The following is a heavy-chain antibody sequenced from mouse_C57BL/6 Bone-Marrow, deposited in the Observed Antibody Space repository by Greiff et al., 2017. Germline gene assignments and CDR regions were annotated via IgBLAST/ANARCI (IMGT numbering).Heavy chain of an antibody. V-gene: IGHV1-63*01. CDR2: IYPGGGYT. J-gene: IGHJ1*03. Sequence: QVHVKQSGAELVRPGTSVKMSCKASGYTFTNYWIGWAKQRPGHGLEWIGDIYPGGGYTNYNEKFKGKATLTADKSSSTAYMQFSSLTSEDSAIYYCARALITTVVADWYFDVWGTGTTVTVSS. D-gene: IGHD1-1*01. CDR3: ARALITTVVADWYFDV. CDR1: GYTFTNYW.